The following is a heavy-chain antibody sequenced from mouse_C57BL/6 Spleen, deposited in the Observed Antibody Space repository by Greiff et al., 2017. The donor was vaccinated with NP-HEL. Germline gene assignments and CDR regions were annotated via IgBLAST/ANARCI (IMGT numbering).Heavy chain of an antibody. CDR2: IDPEDGDT. D-gene: IGHD2-1*01. V-gene: IGHV14-1*01. CDR1: GFNIKDYY. Sequence: EVQLQQSGAELVRPGASVKLSCTASGFNIKDYYMHWVKQRPEQGLEWIGRIDPEDGDTEYAPKFQGKATMTADTSSNTAYLTLSSLTSEDTAVYYCTYGNYGAMDYWGQGTSVTVSS. CDR3: TYGNYGAMDY. J-gene: IGHJ4*01.